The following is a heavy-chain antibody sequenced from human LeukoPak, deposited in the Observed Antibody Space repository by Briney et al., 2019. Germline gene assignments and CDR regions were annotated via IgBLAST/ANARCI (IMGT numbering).Heavy chain of an antibody. CDR1: GYSFPGYY. CDR3: AGRSTALDY. V-gene: IGHV1-69*13. J-gene: IGHJ4*02. CDR2: IIPIFGTA. Sequence: SVKVSCKASGYSFPGYYIHWVRQAPGQGLEWMGGIIPIFGTANYAQKFQGRVTITADESTSTAYMELSSLRSEDTAVYYCAGRSTALDYWGQGTLVTVSS. D-gene: IGHD5/OR15-5a*01.